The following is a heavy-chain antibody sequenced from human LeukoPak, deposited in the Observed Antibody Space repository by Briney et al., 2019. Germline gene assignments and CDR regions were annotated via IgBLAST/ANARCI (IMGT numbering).Heavy chain of an antibody. CDR3: ARRVGYSSGKNDAFDI. V-gene: IGHV4-39*01. D-gene: IGHD6-19*01. CDR2: IYYSGST. CDR1: GGYISSSSYY. Sequence: SETLSLTCTVSGGYISSSSYYWGWIRQPPGKGLEWIGRIYYSGSTYYHPSLKSRVTISVDTSKNQFSLKLSSVTAADTAVYYCARRVGYSSGKNDAFDIWGQGTMVTVSS. J-gene: IGHJ3*02.